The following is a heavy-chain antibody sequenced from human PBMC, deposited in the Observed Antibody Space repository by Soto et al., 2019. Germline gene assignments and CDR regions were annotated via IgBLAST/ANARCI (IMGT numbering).Heavy chain of an antibody. CDR2: IIPIFGTA. CDR1: GGTFSSYA. V-gene: IGHV1-69*13. Sequence: SVKVSCKASGGTFSSYAISWVRQAPGQGLEWMGGIIPIFGTANYAQKFQGRVTITADESTSTAYMELSRLRSDDTAVYYCARDSSGRPYYYYGMDVWGQGTTVTSP. J-gene: IGHJ6*02. CDR3: ARDSSGRPYYYYGMDV.